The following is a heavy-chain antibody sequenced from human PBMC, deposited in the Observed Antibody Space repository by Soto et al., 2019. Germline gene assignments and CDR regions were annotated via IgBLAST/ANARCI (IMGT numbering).Heavy chain of an antibody. CDR2: ISGSGDNT. V-gene: IGHV3-23*01. CDR1: KFTFSTYA. D-gene: IGHD2-8*02. CDR3: AKDMVHCTGTRCARYFEQ. J-gene: IGHJ4*02. Sequence: EVQLLESGGGLVQRGGSLRLSCAASKFTFSTYAMTWVRQAPGKVLAWVSDISGSGDNTYYADSVKGRFTISRDKSKSTLYLQMNSLRAEDTAVYYCAKDMVHCTGTRCARYFEQWGRGTLVTVSS.